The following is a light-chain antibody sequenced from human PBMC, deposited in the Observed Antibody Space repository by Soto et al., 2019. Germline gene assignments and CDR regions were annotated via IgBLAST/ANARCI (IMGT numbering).Light chain of an antibody. CDR1: QGISSY. J-gene: IGKJ2*01. V-gene: IGKV1-8*01. Sequence: AIRMTQSPSSFSASTGDRVTITCRASQGISSYLAWYQQKPGKAPKLLIYAASTLQSGVPSRFSGSGSGTDFTLTISCLQSEDFATYYCQRYYRYPYTFGQGTKLEIK. CDR3: QRYYRYPYT. CDR2: AAS.